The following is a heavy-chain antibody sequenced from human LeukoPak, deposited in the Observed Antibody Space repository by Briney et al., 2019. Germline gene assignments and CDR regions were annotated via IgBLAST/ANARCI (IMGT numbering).Heavy chain of an antibody. CDR2: INRSAGST. Sequence: GGSLRLSCAASGFAFSSYAMSWVRQAPGKGLEWVSNINRSAGSTYYAYSVKGRFTINRDNSKNTLYLQMNGLRAEDTAGHYCAKDGDYYGLFDYWGQGTLVTVSS. J-gene: IGHJ4*02. CDR3: AKDGDYYGLFDY. CDR1: GFAFSSYA. V-gene: IGHV3-23*01. D-gene: IGHD3-10*01.